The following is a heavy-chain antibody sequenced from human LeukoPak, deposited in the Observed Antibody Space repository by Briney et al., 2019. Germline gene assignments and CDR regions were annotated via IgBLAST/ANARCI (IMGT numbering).Heavy chain of an antibody. D-gene: IGHD1-26*01. V-gene: IGHV1-2*02. CDR2: ISPQSGGT. CDR3: ARDLRAGSARIDY. J-gene: IGHJ4*02. Sequence: ASVKVSCKASGYTFTGYYMHWVRQAPGQGLEWMGWISPQSGGTFFAQDFQGRVTMTRDMSISTVYMELSSLRSDDTAIYYYARDLRAGSARIDYWGQGTLVTASS. CDR1: GYTFTGYY.